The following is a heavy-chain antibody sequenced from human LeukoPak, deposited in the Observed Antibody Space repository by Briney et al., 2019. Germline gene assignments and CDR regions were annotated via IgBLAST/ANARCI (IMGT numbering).Heavy chain of an antibody. CDR1: GDSVSSNSAA. Sequence: SQTLSLTRVISGDSVSSNSAAWNWIRQSLSRGLEWLGRTYYRSKWYSVYADSVKSRISINPDTSKNQFSLHLNSVTPEDTAVYYCAVSGNYRFDYWDQGALVTVSS. J-gene: IGHJ4*02. CDR3: AVSGNYRFDY. CDR2: TYYRSKWYS. D-gene: IGHD1-26*01. V-gene: IGHV6-1*01.